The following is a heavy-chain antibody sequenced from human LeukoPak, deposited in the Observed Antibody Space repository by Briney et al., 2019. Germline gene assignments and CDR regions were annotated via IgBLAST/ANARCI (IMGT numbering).Heavy chain of an antibody. CDR1: GGSISSYY. Sequence: PSETLSLTCTVSGGSISSYYWSWIRQPPGKGLEWIGYIYYSGSTNYNPSLKSRVTISVDTSKNQFSLKLSSVTAADTAVYYCARDRDSSAVAGTLYYYYGMDVWGQGTTVTVSS. CDR2: IYYSGST. D-gene: IGHD6-19*01. J-gene: IGHJ6*02. CDR3: ARDRDSSAVAGTLYYYYGMDV. V-gene: IGHV4-59*12.